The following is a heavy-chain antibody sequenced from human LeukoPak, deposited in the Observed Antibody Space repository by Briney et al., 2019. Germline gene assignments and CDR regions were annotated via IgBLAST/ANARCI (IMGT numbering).Heavy chain of an antibody. CDR3: ARAGSSGYLLDY. CDR1: GGSISSYY. Sequence: PSETLSLTCTVSGGSISSYYWSWIRKPPGKGLEWIGYIYYSGSTNYNPSLKSRVTISVDTSKNQFSLKLSSVTAADTAVYYCARAGSSGYLLDYWGQGTLVTVSS. J-gene: IGHJ4*02. D-gene: IGHD3-22*01. CDR2: IYYSGST. V-gene: IGHV4-59*01.